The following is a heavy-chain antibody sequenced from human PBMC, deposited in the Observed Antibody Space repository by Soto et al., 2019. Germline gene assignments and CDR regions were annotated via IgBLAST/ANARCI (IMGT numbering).Heavy chain of an antibody. V-gene: IGHV3-53*01. CDR2: IYSGVST. D-gene: IGHD6-19*01. J-gene: IGHJ6*02. Sequence: XESLRLSCAASGFTFSSNYMSWVRQAPGKGLEWVSVIYSGVSTYYADSVKGRFTISRDNSKNTLYLQMNSLRAEDTAVYYCARDGRGIAVAGNGFEGYYYYGMDVWGQGTTVTVSS. CDR3: ARDGRGIAVAGNGFEGYYYYGMDV. CDR1: GFTFSSNY.